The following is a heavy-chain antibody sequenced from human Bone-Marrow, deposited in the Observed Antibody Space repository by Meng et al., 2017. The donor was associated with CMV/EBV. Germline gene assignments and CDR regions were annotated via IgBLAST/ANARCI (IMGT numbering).Heavy chain of an antibody. J-gene: IGHJ4*02. D-gene: IGHD2-2*01. CDR1: GYSISSGYY. CDR3: ARAAAPSGPLVVPAAISF. CDR2: IYHSGST. V-gene: IGHV4-38-2*02. Sequence: SESLSLTCTVSGYSISSGYYWGWIRQPPGKGLEWTGSIYHSGSTYYNPSLKSRVTISVDTSKNQFSLKLSSVTAADTAVYYCARAAAPSGPLVVPAAISFWGQGTLVTVSS.